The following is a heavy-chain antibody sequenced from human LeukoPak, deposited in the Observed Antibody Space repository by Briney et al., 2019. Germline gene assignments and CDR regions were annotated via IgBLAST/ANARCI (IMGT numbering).Heavy chain of an antibody. D-gene: IGHD6-19*01. J-gene: IGHJ4*02. Sequence: SETLSLTCTVSGGSISSYYWSWIRQPPGKGLEWIGYIYYSGSTNYNPSLKSRVTISVDTSKNQFSLKLSSVTAADTAVYYCARQSTYSSGWYAPTFDYWGQGTLVTVSS. CDR3: ARQSTYSSGWYAPTFDY. V-gene: IGHV4-59*08. CDR2: IYYSGST. CDR1: GGSISSYY.